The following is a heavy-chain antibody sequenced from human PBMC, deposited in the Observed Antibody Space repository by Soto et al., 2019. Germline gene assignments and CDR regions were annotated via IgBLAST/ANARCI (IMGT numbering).Heavy chain of an antibody. D-gene: IGHD5-18*01. CDR1: GGNVKSSS. J-gene: IGHJ6*02. Sequence: GGNVKSSSWHWIRTAPGKRLEWIGCIFYTGSTNFNPSLESRVAMSLDTSKNQFSLRLSSVTAADTAVYYCACIFSGGHSYGFYYYGMDVCGQGTTVT. CDR3: ACIFSGGHSYGFYYYGMDV. V-gene: IGHV4-59*08. CDR2: IFYTGST.